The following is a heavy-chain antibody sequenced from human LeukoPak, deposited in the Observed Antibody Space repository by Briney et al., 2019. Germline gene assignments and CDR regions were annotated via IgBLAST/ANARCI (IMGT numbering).Heavy chain of an antibody. Sequence: GGSLRLSCAASGFTFSSYAMSWVRQAPGKGLEWVSAISGSGGSTYYADSVKGRFTISRDNSKNTLYLQMNSLRAEDTAVYYCAKHQGSGDYVWGSYRYCLGSDYWGQGTLVSVSS. CDR2: ISGSGGST. CDR1: GFTFSSYA. V-gene: IGHV3-23*01. D-gene: IGHD3-16*02. J-gene: IGHJ4*02. CDR3: AKHQGSGDYVWGSYRYCLGSDY.